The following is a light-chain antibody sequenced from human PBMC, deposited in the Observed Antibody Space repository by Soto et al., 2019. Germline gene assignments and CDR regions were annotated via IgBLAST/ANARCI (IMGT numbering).Light chain of an antibody. Sequence: EIVLTQSPGTLSLSPGERATLSCRASQSVSSSLAWYQQKPGQAPRLLIHGASSRATGIPDRFSASGSGTDFTLTISRLEPEDFATYYCQQSYSTPITFGQGTRLEIK. CDR3: QQSYSTPIT. CDR2: GAS. J-gene: IGKJ5*01. V-gene: IGKV3-20*01. CDR1: QSVSSS.